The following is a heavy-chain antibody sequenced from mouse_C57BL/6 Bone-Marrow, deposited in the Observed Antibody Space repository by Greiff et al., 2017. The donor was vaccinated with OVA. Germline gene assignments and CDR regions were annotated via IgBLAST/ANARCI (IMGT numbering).Heavy chain of an antibody. V-gene: IGHV14-4*01. CDR3: TPHYYGSSYDY. CDR2: IDPENGDT. Sequence: EVKLQESGAELVRPGASVKLSCTASGFNIKDDYMHWVKQRPEQGLEWIGWIDPENGDTEYASKFQGKATITADTSSNTAYLQLSSLTSEDTAVYYCTPHYYGSSYDYWGQGTTLTVSS. J-gene: IGHJ2*01. CDR1: GFNIKDDY. D-gene: IGHD1-1*01.